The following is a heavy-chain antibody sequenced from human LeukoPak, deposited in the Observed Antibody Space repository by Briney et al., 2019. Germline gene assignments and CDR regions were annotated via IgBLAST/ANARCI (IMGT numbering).Heavy chain of an antibody. V-gene: IGHV1-2*02. CDR3: ARGDGDYVGNDY. CDR2: ISPNTGGT. Sequence: GASVKVSCKASGYTFTGYYMHWVRQAPGQGFEWMGWISPNTGGTHYAQNFQGRVTMTRDTSISTAYMAFSRLKSDDTAVYFCARGDGDYVGNDYWGHGTLVTVSS. CDR1: GYTFTGYY. D-gene: IGHD4-17*01. J-gene: IGHJ4*01.